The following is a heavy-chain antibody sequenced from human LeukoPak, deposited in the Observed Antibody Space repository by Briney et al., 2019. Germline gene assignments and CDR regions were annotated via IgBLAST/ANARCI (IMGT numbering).Heavy chain of an antibody. Sequence: PGGSLRLSCAASGFTFSSYAMNWVCQAPGKGLEWVSSISGSGDTTYYADSVKGRFTNSRDNSKNTLYLQMNSLRAEDTAVYYCASQGYNWNDGHDAFDIWGQGTMVTVSS. D-gene: IGHD1-20*01. V-gene: IGHV3-23*01. CDR1: GFTFSSYA. CDR3: ASQGYNWNDGHDAFDI. J-gene: IGHJ3*02. CDR2: ISGSGDTT.